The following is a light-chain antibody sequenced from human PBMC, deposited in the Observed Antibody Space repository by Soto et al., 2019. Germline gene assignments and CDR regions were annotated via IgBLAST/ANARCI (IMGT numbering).Light chain of an antibody. V-gene: IGKV3D-15*01. CDR2: GAS. J-gene: IGKJ1*01. Sequence: EVVLTHSPFTLYLSPGERSTLSCRASQSFRSSLAWYQQQPGQAPRLLIYGASNRATGIPARFNGSGSGTDFTLTISSLQPDDFATYYCQQYNSYSQTFGRGTKVDI. CDR3: QQYNSYSQT. CDR1: QSFRSS.